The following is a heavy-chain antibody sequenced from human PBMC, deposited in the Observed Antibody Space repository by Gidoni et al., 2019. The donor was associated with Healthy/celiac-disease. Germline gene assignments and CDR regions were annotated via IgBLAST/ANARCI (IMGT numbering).Heavy chain of an antibody. CDR2: ISDSCRTT. V-gene: IGHV3-23*01. J-gene: IGHJ3*01. D-gene: IGHD6-19*01. CDR3: VVSRYLEVAGS. CDR1: GFIFISYG. Sequence: EVQLLESGGGLAQPGGSLRLSGVASGFIFISYGMTWVRQAPGKGREWVSSISDSCRTTYYVDSVKGRFTISRDNSKNTLYLQMDTLRAEDTAIYYCVVSRYLEVAGSWGQGTLVTVSS.